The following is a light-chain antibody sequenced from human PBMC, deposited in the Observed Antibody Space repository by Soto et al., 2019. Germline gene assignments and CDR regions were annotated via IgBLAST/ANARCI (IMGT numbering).Light chain of an antibody. V-gene: IGKV1D-16*01. J-gene: IGKJ4*01. CDR2: GAS. CDR1: QDIAGY. Sequence: SQVCQSPSSPSEYVGERDTITFRASQDIAGYLAWYQHKPGKTPELLIHGASTLQSGVPARFSGGGSGTEFTLTISRLQPEDFAAYYCQQFSSYPLTFGEGTKVDIK. CDR3: QQFSSYPLT.